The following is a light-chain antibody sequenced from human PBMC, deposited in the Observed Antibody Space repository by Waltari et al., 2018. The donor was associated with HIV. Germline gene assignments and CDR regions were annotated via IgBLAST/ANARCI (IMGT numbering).Light chain of an antibody. CDR1: SSDVGGYNY. Sequence: QSALTQPRSVSGSPGQSVTIPCTGTSSDVGGYNYVSWYQQNPVKAPNFIIYDVTKRPSGVPDRFSGSKSGNTASLTISGLQAEDEAYYYCCSYAGNYPVLFGGGTKLTVL. V-gene: IGLV2-11*01. CDR2: DVT. CDR3: CSYAGNYPVL. J-gene: IGLJ3*02.